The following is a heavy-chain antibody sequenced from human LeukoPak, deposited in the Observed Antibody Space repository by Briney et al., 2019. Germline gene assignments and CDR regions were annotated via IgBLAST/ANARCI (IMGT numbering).Heavy chain of an antibody. CDR1: GFTFSDYY. D-gene: IGHD3-16*02. CDR2: ISSSGSSI. Sequence: GGSLRLSCAASGFTFSDYYMSWIRQAPGKGLEWISYISSSGSSIYYADSVKGRFTISRDNAKNSLYLQMNSLRAEDTAVYYCARCHYDYVWGSYRPAAEDHWGQGTLVTVSS. V-gene: IGHV3-11*01. CDR3: ARCHYDYVWGSYRPAAEDH. J-gene: IGHJ4*02.